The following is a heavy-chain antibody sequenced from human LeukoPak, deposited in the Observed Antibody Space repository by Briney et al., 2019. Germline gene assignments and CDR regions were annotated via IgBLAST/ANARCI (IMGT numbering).Heavy chain of an antibody. V-gene: IGHV1-3*04. Sequence: ASVKVSCKASGYTFTSYSITWVRQAPGQRLECMGWINTGNGNTKYSQKFQGRVTITRDTSASTAYMDLSSLRSEDTAVYYCARNTETAIPLPYYFDYWGQGTLVTVSS. CDR3: ARNTETAIPLPYYFDY. J-gene: IGHJ4*02. CDR2: INTGNGNT. D-gene: IGHD2-21*02. CDR1: GYTFTSYS.